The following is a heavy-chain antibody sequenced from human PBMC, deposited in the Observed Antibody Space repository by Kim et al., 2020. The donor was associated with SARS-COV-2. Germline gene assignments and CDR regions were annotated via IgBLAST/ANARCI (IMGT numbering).Heavy chain of an antibody. CDR1: GFTFSSYS. V-gene: IGHV3-48*02. CDR3: ASSIHSSYVRYGMHV. D-gene: IGHD5-18*01. J-gene: IGHJ6*02. CDR2: ISSISSTI. Sequence: GGSLRLSCAASGFTFSSYSMNWVRQAPGKVLERISYISSISSTIFYADSVKGRFTISRDNAKNSLYLQMNSLRDEDTAVYYCASSIHSSYVRYGMHVWG.